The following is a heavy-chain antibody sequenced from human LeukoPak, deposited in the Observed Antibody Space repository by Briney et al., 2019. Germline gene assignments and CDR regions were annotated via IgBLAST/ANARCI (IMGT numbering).Heavy chain of an antibody. J-gene: IGHJ5*02. CDR3: ARREWLRHERTGYYAFDA. CDR2: INEDGSEA. CDR1: GFTFSRFW. V-gene: IGHV3-7*01. Sequence: GGSLRLSCAASGFTFSRFWMSWVRQAPDKGLEWVANINEDGSEAYYVDPVKGRFTISRDNPKNSVSLQMNSLRAEDTALYYCARREWLRHERTGYYAFDAWGQGTLVTVSS. D-gene: IGHD1-26*01.